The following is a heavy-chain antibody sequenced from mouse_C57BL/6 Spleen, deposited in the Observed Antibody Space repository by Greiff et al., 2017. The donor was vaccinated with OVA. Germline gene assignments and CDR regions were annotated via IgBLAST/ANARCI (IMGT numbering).Heavy chain of an antibody. CDR1: GFTFSSYG. CDR2: ISSGGSYT. V-gene: IGHV5-6*01. J-gene: IGHJ2*01. Sequence: EVKLMESGGDLVKPGGSLKLSCAASGFTFSSYGMSWVRQTPDKRLEWVATISSGGSYTYYPDSVKGRFPISRDNAKNTLYLQMSSLKSEDTAMYYCARHETAQATDYFDYWGQGTTLTVSS. CDR3: ARHETAQATDYFDY. D-gene: IGHD3-2*02.